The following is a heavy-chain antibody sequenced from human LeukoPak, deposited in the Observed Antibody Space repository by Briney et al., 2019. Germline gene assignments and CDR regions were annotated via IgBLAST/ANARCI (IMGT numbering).Heavy chain of an antibody. J-gene: IGHJ4*02. CDR1: GFTFSSYW. D-gene: IGHD4-23*01. CDR2: IASDGSST. Sequence: GSLRLSCAASGFTFSSYWMNWVRQAPGKGLVWVSRIASDGSSTTYADSVKGRFSISRDNAKNTLYLQMNSLRVEDTAVYYCARGRPHGNDYWGQGTLVTVSS. V-gene: IGHV3-74*01. CDR3: ARGRPHGNDY.